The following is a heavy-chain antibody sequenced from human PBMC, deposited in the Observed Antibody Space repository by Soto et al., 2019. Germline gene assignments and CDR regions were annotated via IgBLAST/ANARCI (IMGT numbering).Heavy chain of an antibody. CDR3: AKGWDVKYFDH. D-gene: IGHD1-26*01. J-gene: IGHJ4*02. Sequence: VQLQESGPGLVKPSETLSLSCDVSGASLLSSYWSWVRQPAGKGLEWIGHIFSSGRTSYNPSLKSRVTISIDTPNNKFSISLNSLTAADTDVYYCAKGWDVKYFDHWGQGARVTVSS. CDR1: GASLLSSY. V-gene: IGHV4-4*07. CDR2: IFSSGRT.